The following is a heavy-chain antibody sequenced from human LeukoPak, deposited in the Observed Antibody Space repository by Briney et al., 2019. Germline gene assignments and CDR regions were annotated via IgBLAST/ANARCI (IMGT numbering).Heavy chain of an antibody. Sequence: SETLSLTCTVSGGSISSSSYYWGWIRQPPGKGLEWIGSIYYSGSTYYNPSLKSRVTISVDTSKNQFSLKLSSVTASDTAVYYCARAMRPYGNDALDIWGQGTMVTVSS. CDR3: ARAMRPYGNDALDI. CDR2: IYYSGST. D-gene: IGHD3-10*01. J-gene: IGHJ3*02. V-gene: IGHV4-39*01. CDR1: GGSISSSSYY.